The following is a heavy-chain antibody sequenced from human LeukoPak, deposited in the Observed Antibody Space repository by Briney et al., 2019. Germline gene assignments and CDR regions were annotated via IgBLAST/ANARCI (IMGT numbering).Heavy chain of an antibody. CDR3: AKDWRGYYYDSSGYGTFDY. D-gene: IGHD3-22*01. J-gene: IGHJ4*02. CDR2: ISYDGSNK. Sequence: PGGSLRLSCAASGFTFSSYAMHWVRQAPGKGLEWVAVISYDGSNKYYADSVKGRFTISRDNSKNTLYLQMNSLRAEDTAVYYCAKDWRGYYYDSSGYGTFDYWGQGTLVTVSS. V-gene: IGHV3-30-3*01. CDR1: GFTFSSYA.